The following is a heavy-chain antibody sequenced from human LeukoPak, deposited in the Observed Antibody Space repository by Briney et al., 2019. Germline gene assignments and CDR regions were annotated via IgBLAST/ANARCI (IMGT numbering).Heavy chain of an antibody. V-gene: IGHV3-30*18. CDR3: AKVWEAYCGGDCFSPFDY. Sequence: GRSLRLSCAASGFTFSSYGMHWVRQAPGKGLEWVAVISYDGSNKYYADSVRGRFTISRDNSKETLNLQMNSLRAEDTAIYYCAKVWEAYCGGDCFSPFDYWGQGTLVTVSS. CDR2: ISYDGSNK. J-gene: IGHJ4*02. CDR1: GFTFSSYG. D-gene: IGHD2-21*02.